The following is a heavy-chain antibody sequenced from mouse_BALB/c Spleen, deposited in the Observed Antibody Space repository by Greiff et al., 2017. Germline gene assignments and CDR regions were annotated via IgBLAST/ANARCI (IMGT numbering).Heavy chain of an antibody. Sequence: EVMLVESGGGLVKPGGSLKLSCAASGFTFSSYTMSWVRQTPEKRLEWVATISSGGSYTYYPDSVKGRFTISRDNAKNTLYLQMSSLKSEDTAMYYCTRENSLRIFDYWGQGTTLTVSS. D-gene: IGHD1-2*01. J-gene: IGHJ2*01. CDR1: GFTFSSYT. CDR2: ISSGGSYT. CDR3: TRENSLRIFDY. V-gene: IGHV5-6-4*01.